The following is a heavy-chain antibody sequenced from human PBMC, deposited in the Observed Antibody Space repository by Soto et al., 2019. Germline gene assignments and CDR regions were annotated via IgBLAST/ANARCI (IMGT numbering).Heavy chain of an antibody. J-gene: IGHJ6*02. V-gene: IGHV1-18*01. CDR1: GYTFTSYG. Sequence: ASVKVSCKASGYTFTSYGISWVRQAPGQGLEWMGWISAYNGNTNYAQKLQGRVTMTTDTSTSTAYMELRSLRSDDTAVYYCARDRSCSSTSCYSHYYYYYGMDVWGQGTTVTVS. CDR3: ARDRSCSSTSCYSHYYYYYGMDV. D-gene: IGHD2-2*02. CDR2: ISAYNGNT.